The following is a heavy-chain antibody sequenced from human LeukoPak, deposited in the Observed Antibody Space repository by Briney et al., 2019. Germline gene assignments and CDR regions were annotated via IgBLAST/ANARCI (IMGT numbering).Heavy chain of an antibody. CDR3: ARDFYGDGRFDY. CDR1: GGSISSYY. V-gene: IGHV4-59*01. Sequence: SETLSLTCTVFGGSISSYYWSWIRQPPGKGLEWIGYIYYSGSTNYNPSLKSRVTISVDTSKNQFSLKLSSVTAADTAVYYCARDFYGDGRFDYWGQGTLVTVSS. J-gene: IGHJ4*02. CDR2: IYYSGST. D-gene: IGHD4-17*01.